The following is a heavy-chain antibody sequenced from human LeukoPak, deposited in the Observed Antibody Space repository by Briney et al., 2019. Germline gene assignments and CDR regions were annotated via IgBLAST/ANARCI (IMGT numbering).Heavy chain of an antibody. CDR1: GGSISSSTYF. V-gene: IGHV4-39*01. CDR3: ARHGSYYFWFDP. CDR2: IFNSGTT. J-gene: IGHJ5*02. D-gene: IGHD1-26*01. Sequence: PSETLSLTCTVSGGSISSSTYFWGWIRQPPGKGLEWIGSIFNSGTTYYNPSLKSRVTISVDTSKNQLSLKLNSVTAADTAVYYCARHGSYYFWFDPWGQGTLVTVSS.